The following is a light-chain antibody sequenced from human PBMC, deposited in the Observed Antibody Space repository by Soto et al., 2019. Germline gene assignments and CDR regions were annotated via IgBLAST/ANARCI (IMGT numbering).Light chain of an antibody. J-gene: IGLJ3*02. Sequence: VLTQPPSASGTPGQRVTISCSGSSSNIGSNYVYWYQQLPGTAPKLLIYRNNQRPSGVPDRFSGSKSGTSASLAISGLRSEDEADYYCAAWDDSLSEVFGGGTKLTVL. CDR1: SSNIGSNY. CDR3: AAWDDSLSEV. V-gene: IGLV1-47*01. CDR2: RNN.